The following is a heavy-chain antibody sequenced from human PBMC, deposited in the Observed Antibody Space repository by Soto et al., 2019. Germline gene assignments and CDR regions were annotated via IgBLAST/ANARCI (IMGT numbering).Heavy chain of an antibody. CDR3: ARDRAGEYFQN. CDR2: TYYRSKWYN. D-gene: IGHD6-13*01. J-gene: IGHJ1*01. V-gene: IGHV6-1*01. Sequence: SQTLSLTCATSGDSVSSNSVSWNFISQSPSRGLEWLGRTYYRSKWYNDYAVSVKGRISINPDTSKNQFSLQLNSVTPEDTAVYYCARDRAGEYFQNWGLGTLVTVSS. CDR1: GDSVSSNSVS.